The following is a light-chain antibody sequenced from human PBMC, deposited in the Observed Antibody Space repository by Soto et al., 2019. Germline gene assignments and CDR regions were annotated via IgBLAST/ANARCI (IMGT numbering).Light chain of an antibody. J-gene: IGKJ2*01. V-gene: IGKV4-1*01. CDR3: HQAYNAPNT. CDR1: QSVLYSSNNKNY. Sequence: DIVMTQSPDSLAVSLGERATINCKSSQSVLYSSNNKNYLAWYQQKPGQAPKLLIYWASTRESGVPDRFSGSGSGTDFTLTISSLQAEDVAFYYCHQAYNAPNTFGQGTKREL. CDR2: WAS.